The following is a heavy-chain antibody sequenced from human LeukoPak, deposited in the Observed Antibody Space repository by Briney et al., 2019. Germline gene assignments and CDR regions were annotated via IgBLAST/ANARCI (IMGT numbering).Heavy chain of an antibody. V-gene: IGHV4-39*07. J-gene: IGHJ5*02. CDR2: IYYSGST. D-gene: IGHD6-19*01. CDR1: GGSISSSSYY. CDR3: ARAFVAVAGWFDP. Sequence: PSETLSLTCTVSGGSISSSSYYWGWIRQPPGTGLEWIGIIYYSGSTYYNPSLKSRVTISVDTSKNQFSLKLSSVTAADTAVYYCARAFVAVAGWFDPWGQGTLVTVSS.